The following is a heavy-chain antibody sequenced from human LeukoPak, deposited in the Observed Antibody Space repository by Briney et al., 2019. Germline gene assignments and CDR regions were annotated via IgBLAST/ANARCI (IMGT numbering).Heavy chain of an antibody. Sequence: ASVKVSCKASGYTFTSYGISWVRQAPGQGLEWMGWISAYNGNTNYAQKLQGRVTMTTDTSTSTAYMELRSLRSDDTAVYYCAGEFRFRIPNGSGSHHPPDYYGMAVWGKGTTVTVSS. J-gene: IGHJ6*04. CDR3: AGEFRFRIPNGSGSHHPPDYYGMAV. CDR1: GYTFTSYG. V-gene: IGHV1-18*01. D-gene: IGHD3-10*01. CDR2: ISAYNGNT.